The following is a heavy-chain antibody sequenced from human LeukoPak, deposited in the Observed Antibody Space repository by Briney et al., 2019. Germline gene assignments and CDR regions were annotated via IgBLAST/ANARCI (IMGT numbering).Heavy chain of an antibody. V-gene: IGHV4-61*02. CDR3: ARERGYYDYVWGSPLGGYYYGMDV. Sequence: SETLSLTCTVSGGSISSGSYYWSWIRQPAGKGLEWIGRIYTSGSTNYNPTLKSRVTISVDTSKNQFSLKLSSVTAADTAVYYCARERGYYDYVWGSPLGGYYYGMDVWGQGTTVTVSS. J-gene: IGHJ6*02. CDR1: GGSISSGSYY. D-gene: IGHD3-16*01. CDR2: IYTSGST.